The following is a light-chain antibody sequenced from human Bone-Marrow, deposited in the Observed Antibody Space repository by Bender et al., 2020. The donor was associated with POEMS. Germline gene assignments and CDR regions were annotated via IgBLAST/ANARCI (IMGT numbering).Light chain of an antibody. J-gene: IGLJ1*01. V-gene: IGLV1-47*02. Sequence: QSVLTQPPSASGTPGQRVTISCSGGTSNIGINYVYWYQQVPGTAPKLFMYDVNKRPSGVPDRFSGSKSGHTASLTISGLQAEDETDYYCCSYAANGTYVFGTGTKVTVL. CDR2: DVN. CDR1: TSNIGINY. CDR3: CSYAANGTYV.